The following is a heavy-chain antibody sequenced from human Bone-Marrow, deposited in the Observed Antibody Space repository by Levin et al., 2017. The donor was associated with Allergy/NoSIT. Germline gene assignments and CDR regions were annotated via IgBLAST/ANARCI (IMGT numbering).Heavy chain of an antibody. D-gene: IGHD5-18*01. Sequence: LSLTCAASGFSFDRSVIHWVRQAPGKGLEWVAVISSDGSDKSYADSVKGRFTISRDNSKNTLYLQMNTLRTEDTAVYYCARDLSHWIHLWLLTYWGQGTLVTVSS. CDR3: ARDLSHWIHLWLLTY. J-gene: IGHJ4*02. CDR2: ISSDGSDK. CDR1: GFSFDRSV. V-gene: IGHV3-30*04.